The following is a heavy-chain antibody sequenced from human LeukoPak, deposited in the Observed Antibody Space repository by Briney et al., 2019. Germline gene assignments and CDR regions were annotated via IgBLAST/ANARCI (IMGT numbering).Heavy chain of an antibody. D-gene: IGHD3-10*01. CDR3: AKDVLISGDPFDY. Sequence: GGSLRLSCAASGFTFSSYAMSWVRQAPGKGLEWVSAISGSGGSTYYADSVKGRFTISRDNSKDTLYLQMNSLRAEDTAVYYCAKDVLISGDPFDYWGQGTLVTVSS. CDR1: GFTFSSYA. J-gene: IGHJ4*02. V-gene: IGHV3-23*01. CDR2: ISGSGGST.